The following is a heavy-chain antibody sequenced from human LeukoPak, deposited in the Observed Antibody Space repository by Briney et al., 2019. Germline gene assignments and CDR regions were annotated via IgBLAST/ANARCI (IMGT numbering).Heavy chain of an antibody. V-gene: IGHV4-39*07. CDR2: IYYSGST. Sequence: SETLSLTCTVSGEGSISSSSYYWGWIRQPPGKGLEWIGSIYYSGSTHYNPSLKSRVTISVDTSKNQFSLKLSSVTAADTAVYYCARDKAGGTQDYWGQGILVTVSS. CDR3: ARDKAGGTQDY. D-gene: IGHD4-23*01. J-gene: IGHJ4*02. CDR1: GEGSISSSSYY.